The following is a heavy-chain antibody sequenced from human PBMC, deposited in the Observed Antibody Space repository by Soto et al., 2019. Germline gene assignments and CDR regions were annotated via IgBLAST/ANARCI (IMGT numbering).Heavy chain of an antibody. Sequence: QVHLVQSGAEVKKPGASVKVSCKASGITSTTYAIHWVRQVPGQGLEWMGWINTGNGITRYSQRFLGRVSLTTDTSASTVSMDLSSLTSEDTAVYYCARAISGYVTWGQGTLITVSS. CDR2: INTGNGIT. J-gene: IGHJ5*02. V-gene: IGHV1-3*04. CDR3: ARAISGYVT. CDR1: GITSTTYA. D-gene: IGHD5-12*01.